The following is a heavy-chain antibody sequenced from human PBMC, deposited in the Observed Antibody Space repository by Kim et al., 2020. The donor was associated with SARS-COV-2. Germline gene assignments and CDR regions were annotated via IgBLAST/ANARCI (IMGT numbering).Heavy chain of an antibody. J-gene: IGHJ6*02. CDR2: TYYRSKWYN. D-gene: IGHD2-2*01. CDR3: AREDIVVVPAAMRGGDGMDV. Sequence: SQTLSLTCAISGDSVSSNSAAWHWLRQSPSRGLEWLGRTYYRSKWYNDYAVSVKSRITINPDTSKNQFSLQLNSVTPEDTAVYYCAREDIVVVPAAMRGGDGMDVWGQGTTVTVSS. CDR1: GDSVSSNSAA. V-gene: IGHV6-1*01.